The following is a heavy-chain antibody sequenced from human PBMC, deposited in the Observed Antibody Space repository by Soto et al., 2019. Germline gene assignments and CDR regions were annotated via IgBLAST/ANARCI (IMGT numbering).Heavy chain of an antibody. V-gene: IGHV3-15*01. D-gene: IGHD3-16*02. Sequence: EVQLVESGGGLVKPGGSLRLSCAASGFTFSNAWMSWVRQAPGKGLEWVGRIKSKTDGGTTDYAAPVKGRFTISRDDSKNTLYLQMNSLKTEDTAVYYCTIDKVTFGGVIVIRLDYWGQGTLVTVSS. CDR2: IKSKTDGGTT. J-gene: IGHJ4*02. CDR1: GFTFSNAW. CDR3: TIDKVTFGGVIVIRLDY.